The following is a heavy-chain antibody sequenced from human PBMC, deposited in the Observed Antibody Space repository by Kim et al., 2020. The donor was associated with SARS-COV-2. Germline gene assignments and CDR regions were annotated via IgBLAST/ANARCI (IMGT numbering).Heavy chain of an antibody. J-gene: IGHJ3*02. CDR3: ARDLGGEWRAPDI. V-gene: IGHV4-38-2*02. CDR1: GYSISSGYY. Sequence: SETLSLTCTVSGYSISSGYYWGWIRQPPGKGLEWIGSIYHSGSTYYNPSLKSRVTISVDTSKNQFSLKLSSVTAADTAVYYCARDLGGEWRAPDIWGQG. CDR2: IYHSGST. D-gene: IGHD3-16*01.